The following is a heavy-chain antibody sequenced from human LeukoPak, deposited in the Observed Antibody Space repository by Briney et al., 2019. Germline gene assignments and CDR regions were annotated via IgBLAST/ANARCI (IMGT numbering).Heavy chain of an antibody. CDR1: GGSISSSSYY. Sequence: SETLSLTCTVSGGSISSSSYYWGWSRQPPGKGLQWIGSIYYSGSTYYNPSLKSRATISLDTSKNPFSLKLSSVTAADTAVYYCVSAGDFWSGPDAFDIWGQGTMVTVSS. D-gene: IGHD3-3*01. CDR2: IYYSGST. J-gene: IGHJ3*02. CDR3: VSAGDFWSGPDAFDI. V-gene: IGHV4-39*01.